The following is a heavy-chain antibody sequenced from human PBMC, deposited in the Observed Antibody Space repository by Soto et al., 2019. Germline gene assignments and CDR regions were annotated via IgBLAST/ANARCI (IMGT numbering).Heavy chain of an antibody. Sequence: GGSLRLSCAASGFTVSSNYMSWVRQAPGKGLEWVSVIYSGGSTYYADSVKGRFTISRDNSKNTLYLQMNSLRAEDTAVYYCAREITGTTVAGRPDDAFDIWGQGTMVTVSS. V-gene: IGHV3-53*01. J-gene: IGHJ3*02. CDR1: GFTVSSNY. CDR2: IYSGGST. D-gene: IGHD1-20*01. CDR3: AREITGTTVAGRPDDAFDI.